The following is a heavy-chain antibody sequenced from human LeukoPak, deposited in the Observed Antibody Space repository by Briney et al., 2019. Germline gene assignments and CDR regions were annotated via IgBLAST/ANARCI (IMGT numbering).Heavy chain of an antibody. J-gene: IGHJ4*02. V-gene: IGHV4-34*01. CDR1: GGSFSGYY. Sequence: PSETLSLTCAVYGGSFSGYYWSWIRQPPGKGLEWIGEINHSGSTNYNPSLKSRVTISVDTSKNQFSLKLSSVTAADTAVYYCARGGRAYDDWGQGTLVTVSS. CDR2: INHSGST. D-gene: IGHD5-12*01. CDR3: ARGGRAYDD.